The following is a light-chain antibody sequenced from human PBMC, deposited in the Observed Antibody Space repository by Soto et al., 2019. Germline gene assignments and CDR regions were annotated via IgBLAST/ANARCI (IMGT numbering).Light chain of an antibody. CDR1: QSISSW. J-gene: IGKJ1*01. CDR3: QQYNTYPWT. CDR2: DAS. Sequence: DIPMTQSPSSLSASVGDRVTITCRASQSISSWLAWYQQKPGRAPNLLIYDASSLESGVPSRFSGSGSGTEFTLTISSLQPEDFATYYCQQYNTYPWTFGHGTKVTIK. V-gene: IGKV1-5*01.